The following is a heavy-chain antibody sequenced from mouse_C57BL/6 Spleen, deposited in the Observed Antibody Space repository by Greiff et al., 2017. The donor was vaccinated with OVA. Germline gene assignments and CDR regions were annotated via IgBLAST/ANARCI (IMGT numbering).Heavy chain of an antibody. CDR3: ARGDDDYSFAG. D-gene: IGHD2-4*01. CDR2: IYPGDGAT. V-gene: IGHV1-80*01. J-gene: IGHJ3*01. CDR1: GYAFSSYW. Sequence: QVQLKESGAELVKPGASVKISCKASGYAFSSYWMNWVRQRPGKGLEWIGQIYPGDGATNYNGKFKGKATLTADKSSSTAYMQRSSLTSEDSAVYFCARGDDDYSFAGWGQGTLVTVAA.